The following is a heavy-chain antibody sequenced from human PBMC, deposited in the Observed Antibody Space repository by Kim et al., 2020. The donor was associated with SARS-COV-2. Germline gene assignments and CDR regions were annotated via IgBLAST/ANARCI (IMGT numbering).Heavy chain of an antibody. Sequence: GGSLRLSCAASGFTFSNAWMSWVRQAPGKGLEWVGRIKSKTDGGTTDYAAPVKGRFTISRDDSKNTLYLQMNSLKTEDTAVYYCTTYGGFWSGYYSFGFGRDFDYWGQGTLVTVSS. CDR3: TTYGGFWSGYYSFGFGRDFDY. J-gene: IGHJ4*02. V-gene: IGHV3-15*01. CDR1: GFTFSNAW. D-gene: IGHD3-3*01. CDR2: IKSKTDGGTT.